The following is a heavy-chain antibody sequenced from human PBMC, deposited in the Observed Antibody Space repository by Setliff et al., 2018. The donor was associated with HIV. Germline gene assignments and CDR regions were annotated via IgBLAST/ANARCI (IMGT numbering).Heavy chain of an antibody. CDR3: ARDPSGHSYGYYFDL. Sequence: GASVKVSCKASGYTFTGHDIHWVRQAPGQGLEWMGWINCNSGGTNAAQRFQDRVTMTRDTSISTAYMELSGLRSDDTAVYYCARDPSGHSYGYYFDLWGQGTLVTSPQ. D-gene: IGHD5-18*01. CDR2: INCNSGGT. V-gene: IGHV1-2*02. CDR1: GYTFTGHD. J-gene: IGHJ4*02.